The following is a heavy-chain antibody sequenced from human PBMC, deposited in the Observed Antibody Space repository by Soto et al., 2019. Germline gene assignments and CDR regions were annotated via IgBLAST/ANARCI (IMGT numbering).Heavy chain of an antibody. CDR1: GGSISSYY. V-gene: IGHV4-59*08. D-gene: IGHD6-19*01. J-gene: IGHJ5*02. CDR3: ARFIAVAGTIWFDP. Sequence: SETLYLTCTVSGGSISSYYWSWIRQPPGKGLEWIGYIYYSGSTNYNPSLKSRVTISVDTSKNQFSLKLSSVTAADTAVYYCARFIAVAGTIWFDPWGQGTLVTVSS. CDR2: IYYSGST.